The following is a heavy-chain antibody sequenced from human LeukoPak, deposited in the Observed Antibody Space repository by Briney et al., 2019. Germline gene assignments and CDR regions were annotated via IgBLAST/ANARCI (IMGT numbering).Heavy chain of an antibody. CDR1: GFTFSSYA. V-gene: IGHV3-23*01. Sequence: GGSLRLSCAASGFTFSSYAMTWVRQAPGKGLEWVSGISGSSGRTYYADSVKGRFTISRDNSKNTLYLQMNSLRAEDTALYYCAKKIGAPYDSSEAYFLFDYWGQGILVTVSS. CDR2: ISGSSGRT. CDR3: AKKIGAPYDSSEAYFLFDY. J-gene: IGHJ4*02. D-gene: IGHD3-22*01.